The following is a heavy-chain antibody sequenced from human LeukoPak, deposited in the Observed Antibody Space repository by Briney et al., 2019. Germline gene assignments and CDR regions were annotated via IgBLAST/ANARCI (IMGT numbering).Heavy chain of an antibody. CDR3: AKAAVTTCRGAFCYPFDY. CDR1: GFTLSSYA. V-gene: IGHV3-23*01. CDR2: ISDTGNT. Sequence: GGSLRLSCAASGFTLSSYAMSWVRQAPGKGLEWVSAISDTGNTYHADSVKGRFTISRDSSKNTLFLQMNRLRPEDAAVYYCAKAAVTTCRGAFCYPFDYWGLGTLVTVSS. D-gene: IGHD2-15*01. J-gene: IGHJ4*02.